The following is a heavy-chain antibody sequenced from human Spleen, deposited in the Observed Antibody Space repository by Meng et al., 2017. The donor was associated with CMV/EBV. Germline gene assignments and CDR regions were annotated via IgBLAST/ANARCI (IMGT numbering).Heavy chain of an antibody. CDR2: INHSGST. D-gene: IGHD3-3*01. CDR3: ARVGVYYDFWSAWDY. V-gene: IGHV4-34*01. Sequence: VFCGSFRGYYWSWIRQPPGKGLEWIGEINHSGSTNYNPSLKSRVTISVDTSKNQFSLKLSSVTAADTAVYYCARVGVYYDFWSAWDYWGQGTLVTVSS. J-gene: IGHJ4*02. CDR1: CGSFRGYY.